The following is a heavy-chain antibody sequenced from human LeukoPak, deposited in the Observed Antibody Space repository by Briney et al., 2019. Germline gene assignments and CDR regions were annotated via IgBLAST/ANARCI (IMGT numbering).Heavy chain of an antibody. Sequence: SGGSLRLSCAASGFTFSSYAMSWVRQAPGKGLVWVSRISDAGAHTFYADSVKGRFAMSRDNAKNTLYLQMNSLRAEDTAVYYCARVTGGYNLVDYWGQGTLVTVSS. V-gene: IGHV3-74*01. CDR2: ISDAGAHT. J-gene: IGHJ4*02. CDR1: GFTFSSYA. CDR3: ARVTGGYNLVDY. D-gene: IGHD5-24*01.